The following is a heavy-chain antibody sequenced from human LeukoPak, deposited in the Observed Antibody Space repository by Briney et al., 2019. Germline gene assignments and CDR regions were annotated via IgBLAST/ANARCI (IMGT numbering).Heavy chain of an antibody. CDR1: GGSISSGGYS. V-gene: IGHV4-30-4*07. D-gene: IGHD5-12*01. Sequence: SETLSLTCAVSGGSISSGGYSWSWIRQPPGKGLEWIGYIYYSGSTYYNPSLKSRVTISVDTSKNQFSLKLSSVTAADTAVYYCARAGYSGYENFDYWGQGTLVTVSS. CDR2: IYYSGST. J-gene: IGHJ4*02. CDR3: ARAGYSGYENFDY.